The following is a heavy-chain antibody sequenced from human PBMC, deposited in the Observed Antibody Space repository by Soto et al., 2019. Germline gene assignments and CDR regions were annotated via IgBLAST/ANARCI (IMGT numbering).Heavy chain of an antibody. V-gene: IGHV3-9*01. CDR2: LSWNSGFS. CDR3: AKGRGTIVVTDAYDI. CDR1: GFSFDDYT. J-gene: IGHJ3*02. D-gene: IGHD3-22*01. Sequence: GGSLRLSCAASGFSFDDYTMHWVRQAPGKGPEWVASLSWNSGFSGYADSVKGRFIISRDNAQSSVHLQMNNLRTEDTALYYCAKGRGTIVVTDAYDIWGQGTMVTVSS.